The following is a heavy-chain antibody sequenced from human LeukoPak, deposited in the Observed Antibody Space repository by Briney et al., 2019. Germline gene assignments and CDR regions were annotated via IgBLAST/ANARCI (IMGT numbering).Heavy chain of an antibody. J-gene: IGHJ3*02. Sequence: WIRQPPGKGLEWVAVISYDGSNKYYADSVKGRFTISRDNSKNTLYLQMNSLRAEDTAVYYCAKGEQPSDAFDIWGQGTMVTVSS. D-gene: IGHD1-26*01. CDR2: ISYDGSNK. V-gene: IGHV3-30*18. CDR3: AKGEQPSDAFDI.